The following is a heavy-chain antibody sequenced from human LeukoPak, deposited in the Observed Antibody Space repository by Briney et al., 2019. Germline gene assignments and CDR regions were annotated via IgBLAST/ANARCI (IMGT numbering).Heavy chain of an antibody. J-gene: IGHJ6*02. Sequence: SETLSLTCTVSGGSISSSSYYWGWIRQPPGKGLEWIGSIYYSGITYYNPSLKSRVTISVDTSKNQFSLKLSSVTAADTAVYYCARGRPPYYYYGMDVWGQGTTVTVSS. V-gene: IGHV4-39*07. CDR3: ARGRPPYYYYGMDV. D-gene: IGHD1-1*01. CDR1: GGSISSSSYY. CDR2: IYYSGIT.